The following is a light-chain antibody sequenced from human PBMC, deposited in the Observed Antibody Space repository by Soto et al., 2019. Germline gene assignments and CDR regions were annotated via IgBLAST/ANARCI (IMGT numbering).Light chain of an antibody. V-gene: IGLV2-14*01. CDR2: DVS. J-gene: IGLJ1*01. Sequence: QSALTQPASVSGSPGQSITISCTGTSSDAGGYNYVSWYQQHPGKAPKLMIYDVSNRPSGVSNRFSGSKSGNTASLTISGLQAEDEADYYCSSYTSSSTLSYVFGTGTKVTVL. CDR1: SSDAGGYNY. CDR3: SSYTSSSTLSYV.